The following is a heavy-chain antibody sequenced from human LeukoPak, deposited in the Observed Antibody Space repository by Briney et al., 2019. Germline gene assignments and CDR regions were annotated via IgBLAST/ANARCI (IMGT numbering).Heavy chain of an antibody. J-gene: IGHJ4*02. V-gene: IGHV3-11*05. CDR3: AKAIFGVGSLDY. CDR2: ISSIGSHT. D-gene: IGHD3-3*01. CDR1: GFTFSDYY. Sequence: PGGSLRLSCAASGFTFSDYYMSWIRQAPGKGLEWVSYISSIGSHTNYADSVKGRFTISRDNSKNTLYLQMNSLRAEDTAVYYCAKAIFGVGSLDYWGQGTLVTVSS.